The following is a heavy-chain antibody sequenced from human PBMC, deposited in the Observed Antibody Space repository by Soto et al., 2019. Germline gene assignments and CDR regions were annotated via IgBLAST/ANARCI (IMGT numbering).Heavy chain of an antibody. D-gene: IGHD5-18*01. V-gene: IGHV5-51*01. CDR3: ATQRGYSFGPFDY. CDR1: GYSFTGYW. Sequence: GESLKISCKTSGYSFTGYWIGWVRQMPGKGLEWMGIIHPSDSDTRYSPSFQGQVTLSVDESISTAFLQWSSLKASDTAMYYCATQRGYSFGPFDYWGQGTLVTVAS. J-gene: IGHJ4*02. CDR2: IHPSDSDT.